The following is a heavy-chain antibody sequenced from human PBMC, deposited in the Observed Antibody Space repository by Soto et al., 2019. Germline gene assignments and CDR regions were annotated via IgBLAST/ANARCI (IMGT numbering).Heavy chain of an antibody. J-gene: IGHJ2*01. CDR2: IYYSGST. CDR1: GGSISSSSYY. D-gene: IGHD3-10*01. V-gene: IGHV4-39*01. Sequence: SETLSLTCXVSGGSISSSSYYWGWIRQPPGKGLEWIGSIYYSGSTYYNPSLKSRVTISVDTSKNQFSLKLSSVTAADTAVYYCARHLVLLWFGELYPPHWYFDLWGRGTLVTVS. CDR3: ARHLVLLWFGELYPPHWYFDL.